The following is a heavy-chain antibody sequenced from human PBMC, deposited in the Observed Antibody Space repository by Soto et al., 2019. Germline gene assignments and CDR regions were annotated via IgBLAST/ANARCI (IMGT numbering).Heavy chain of an antibody. CDR3: ATGVRRQRLPY. D-gene: IGHD6-25*01. CDR2: IYYSGST. Sequence: TSGTLCLTCTVSGGSISSGGYYWSWIRQHPGKGLEWIGYIYYSGSTYYNPSLKSRVTISVDTSKNQFSLKLSSVTAADTAVYYCATGVRRQRLPYWGKGTLVTVSS. J-gene: IGHJ4*02. V-gene: IGHV4-31*03. CDR1: GGSISSGGYY.